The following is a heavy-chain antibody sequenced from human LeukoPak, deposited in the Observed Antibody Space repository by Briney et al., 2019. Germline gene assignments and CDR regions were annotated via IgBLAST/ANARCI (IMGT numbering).Heavy chain of an antibody. V-gene: IGHV3-30-3*01. CDR2: ISYDGSKK. Sequence: GGSLRLSCAASGFTFSSYAMHWVRQAPGKGLEWVAIISYDGSKKDYADSVKGRFSISRDNSKTTLYLQMNSLRAEDTAVYYCAREGIQLWFGGVGDWFDPWGQGTLVTVSS. CDR1: GFTFSSYA. CDR3: AREGIQLWFGGVGDWFDP. D-gene: IGHD5-18*01. J-gene: IGHJ5*02.